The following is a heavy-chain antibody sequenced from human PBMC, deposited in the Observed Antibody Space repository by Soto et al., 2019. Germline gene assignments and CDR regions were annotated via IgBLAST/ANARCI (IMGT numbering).Heavy chain of an antibody. J-gene: IGHJ5*02. CDR1: GYTFTSYG. D-gene: IGHD6-13*01. Sequence: QVQLVQSGAEVKKPGASVKVSCKASGYTFTSYGISWVRQVPGQGLEWMGWISAYNGNTNYAQKLQGRVTMTTDTSTSTAYMELRSLRSDDTAVYYCARDQLEFLTEVGWFDPWGQGTLVTVSS. CDR2: ISAYNGNT. V-gene: IGHV1-18*01. CDR3: ARDQLEFLTEVGWFDP.